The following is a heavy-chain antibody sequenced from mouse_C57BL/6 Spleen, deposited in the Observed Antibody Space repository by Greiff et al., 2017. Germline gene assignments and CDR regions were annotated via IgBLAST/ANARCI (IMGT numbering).Heavy chain of an antibody. Sequence: QVQLQQSGPELVKPGASVKISCKASGYAFSSSWMHWVKQRPGKGLEWIGRIYPGDGDTNYNGKFKGKATLTADKSSSTAYMQRTSLTSEDSAVYFCARNHYCGSSRCYCAYWGQGTTLTVSS. CDR2: IYPGDGDT. D-gene: IGHD1-1*01. V-gene: IGHV1-82*01. CDR1: GYAFSSSW. J-gene: IGHJ2*01. CDR3: ARNHYCGSSRCYCAY.